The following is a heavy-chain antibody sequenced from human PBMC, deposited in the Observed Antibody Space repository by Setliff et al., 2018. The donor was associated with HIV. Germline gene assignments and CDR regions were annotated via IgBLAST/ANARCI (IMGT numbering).Heavy chain of an antibody. CDR2: IHTTGST. CDR3: AKRTFGSGRLDP. D-gene: IGHD3-16*01. J-gene: IGHJ5*02. Sequence: TSETLSLTCSVSGDSISSGSYYWSWIRLPAGKGLEGIGQIHTTGSTNYNPSLKSRVTISMDTSKNQFTLNLNSVTATDTAVYYCAKRTFGSGRLDPWGQGTLVTVSS. CDR1: GDSISSGSYY. V-gene: IGHV4-61*09.